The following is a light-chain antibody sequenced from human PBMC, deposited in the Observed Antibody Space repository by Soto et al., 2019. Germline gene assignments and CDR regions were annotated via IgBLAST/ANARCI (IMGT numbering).Light chain of an antibody. CDR3: QSYDASTLV. CDR2: EDN. Sequence: NFMLTQPHSVSESPGQTVIISCTRSSGSIASNYVQWYQQRPGSSPPTVIYEDNQRPSGVPDRFSGSIDSSSNSASLTISRLETDDDADYYCQSYDASTLVFGGGTKLTVL. V-gene: IGLV6-57*01. CDR1: SGSIASNY. J-gene: IGLJ3*02.